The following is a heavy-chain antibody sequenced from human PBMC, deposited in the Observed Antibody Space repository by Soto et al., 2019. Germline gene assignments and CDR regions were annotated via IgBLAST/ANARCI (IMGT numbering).Heavy chain of an antibody. Sequence: VSANLMNWVRQAPGKGLEWVSVINGGGSTDYADSVKGRFTISRDISRNALYLQLNSLRSEDTAVYYCVRENYYYGMDVWGQGTTVTVSS. CDR2: INGGGST. CDR1: VSANL. J-gene: IGHJ6*02. CDR3: VRENYYYGMDV. D-gene: IGHD3-10*01. V-gene: IGHV3-66*01.